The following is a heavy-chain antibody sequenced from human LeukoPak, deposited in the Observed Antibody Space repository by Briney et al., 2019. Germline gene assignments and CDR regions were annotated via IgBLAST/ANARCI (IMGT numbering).Heavy chain of an antibody. Sequence: GGSLRLSCAASGFTFSRYAMSWVRQAPGKGLEWVSAISGSGGSTYYADSVKGRFTISRDNSKNTLYLQMNSLRAEDTAVYYCAKAYLWFGELLYFDYWGQGTLVTVSS. V-gene: IGHV3-23*01. CDR3: AKAYLWFGELLYFDY. CDR1: GFTFSRYA. CDR2: ISGSGGST. J-gene: IGHJ4*02. D-gene: IGHD3-10*01.